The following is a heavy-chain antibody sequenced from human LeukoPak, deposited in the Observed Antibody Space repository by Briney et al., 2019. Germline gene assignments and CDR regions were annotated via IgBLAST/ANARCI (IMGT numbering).Heavy chain of an antibody. J-gene: IGHJ4*02. CDR1: GFSFSNYW. D-gene: IGHD2-2*01. Sequence: GGSLRLSCVASGFSFSNYWMSWVRQAPGKGLEWVATIKDDGSEKYSVQSRFTISRDNAKNSLYLQMNSLRVEDTAVYYCARRSTEDYWGQGTLVTVSS. CDR3: ARRSTEDY. CDR2: IKDDGSEK. V-gene: IGHV3-7*01.